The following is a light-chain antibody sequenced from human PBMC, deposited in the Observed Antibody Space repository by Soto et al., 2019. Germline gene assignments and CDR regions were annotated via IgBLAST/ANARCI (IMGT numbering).Light chain of an antibody. Sequence: QSVLTQPASVSGSPGQSITISCTGTSSDVGGYNYVSWYQQHPGKAPKLMIYEVRNRPSGISNRFSGSKSGNTASLTISGLQAEEEADYYCTSYTSSSPYVFGTGTKVTVL. J-gene: IGLJ1*01. CDR2: EVR. CDR1: SSDVGGYNY. V-gene: IGLV2-14*01. CDR3: TSYTSSSPYV.